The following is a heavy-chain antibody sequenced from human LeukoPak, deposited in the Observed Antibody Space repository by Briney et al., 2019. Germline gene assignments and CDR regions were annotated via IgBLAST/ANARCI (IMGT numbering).Heavy chain of an antibody. V-gene: IGHV3-7*03. D-gene: IGHD3-3*01. CDR1: GFTFGKYW. J-gene: IGHJ4*02. CDR2: IKLDGSEK. CDR3: ARDQYDTWSRRGNFDS. Sequence: PGGSLRLSCVAFGFTFGKYWMSWVRQAPGKGLEWVANIKLDGSEKNYVDSVKGRFTISSDNTKNSLYLQMNSLRAEDTAVFYCARDQYDTWSRRGNFDSWGQGTLVIVSS.